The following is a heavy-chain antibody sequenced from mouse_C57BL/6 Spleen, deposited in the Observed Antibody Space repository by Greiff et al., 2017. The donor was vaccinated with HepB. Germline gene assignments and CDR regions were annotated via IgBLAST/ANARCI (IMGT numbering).Heavy chain of an antibody. J-gene: IGHJ1*03. CDR2: ISSGSSTI. V-gene: IGHV5-17*01. CDR3: AREGGYGRRYFDV. D-gene: IGHD1-1*01. Sequence: DVKLVESGGGLVKPGGSLKLSCAASGFTFSDYGMHWVRQAPEKGLEWVAYISSGSSTIYYADTVKGRFTISRDNAKNTLFLQMTSLRSEDTAMYYCAREGGYGRRYFDVWGTGTTVTVSS. CDR1: GFTFSDYG.